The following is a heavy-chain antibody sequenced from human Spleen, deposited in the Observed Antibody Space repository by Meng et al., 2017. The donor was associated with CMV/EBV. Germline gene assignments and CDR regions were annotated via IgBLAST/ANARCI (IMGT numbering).Heavy chain of an antibody. CDR3: ARRDSGARGIDY. J-gene: IGHJ4*02. V-gene: IGHV3-23*01. Sequence: GESLKISCAPSGFSFSNYIMTWVRRAPGKGLEWVSAITGTGGSTYYADSVKDRFIISRDNSKSTLYLQMDSLRAEDTAVYYCARRDSGARGIDYWGQGTLVTVSS. D-gene: IGHD1-26*01. CDR1: GFSFSNYI. CDR2: ITGTGGST.